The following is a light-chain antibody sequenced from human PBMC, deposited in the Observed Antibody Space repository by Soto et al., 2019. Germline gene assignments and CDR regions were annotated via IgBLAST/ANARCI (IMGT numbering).Light chain of an antibody. V-gene: IGLV3-21*04. CDR1: NIGSKS. J-gene: IGLJ1*01. CDR3: QVWDSSSDQGV. CDR2: YDS. Sequence: SYELTQPPSVSVAPGKTARITCGGNNIGSKSVHWYQQKPDQAPVLVIYYDSDRPSGIPERFSGSNSGNTATLTISRVEAGDEADYYCQVWDSSSDQGVFGTGTKVTVL.